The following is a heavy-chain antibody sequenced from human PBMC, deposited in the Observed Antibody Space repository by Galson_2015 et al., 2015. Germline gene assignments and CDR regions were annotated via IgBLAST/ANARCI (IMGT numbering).Heavy chain of an antibody. CDR2: IWYDGSNK. V-gene: IGHV3-33*01. Sequence: SLRLSCAASGFTFSSYGMHWVRQAPGKGLEWVAVIWYDGSNKYYADSVKGRFTISRDNSKNTLYLQMNSLRAEDTAVYYCARGVSGWYYFDYWGQGTLVTVSS. D-gene: IGHD6-19*01. CDR3: ARGVSGWYYFDY. CDR1: GFTFSSYG. J-gene: IGHJ4*02.